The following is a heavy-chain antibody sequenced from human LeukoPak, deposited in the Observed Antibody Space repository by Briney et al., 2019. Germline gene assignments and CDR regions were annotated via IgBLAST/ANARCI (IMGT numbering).Heavy chain of an antibody. CDR2: VSYDGSNK. J-gene: IGHJ4*02. V-gene: IGHV3-30*04. Sequence: PGRSLRLSCAASGFTFSSYAMHWVRQAPGKGLEWVAVVSYDGSNKYYADSVKGRFTISRDNSKNTLYLQMNSLRAEDTAVYYCAKGGRQNIYWGQGTLVTVSS. D-gene: IGHD2/OR15-2a*01. CDR1: GFTFSSYA. CDR3: AKGGRQNIY.